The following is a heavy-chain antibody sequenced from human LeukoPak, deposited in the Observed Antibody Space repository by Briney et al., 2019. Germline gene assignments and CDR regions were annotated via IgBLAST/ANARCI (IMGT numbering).Heavy chain of an antibody. J-gene: IGHJ4*02. CDR1: GGSISGYY. V-gene: IGHV4-59*08. D-gene: IGHD5-18*01. Sequence: SETLSLTCTVSGGSISGYYWSWIRQPPGKGLEWIGCFYNSGSTNYNPSLKSRVTISVDTSKSQYSLKLSSVAAADTAMYYCARHAGGYSFDYWGQGTLVTVSS. CDR3: ARHAGGYSFDY. CDR2: FYNSGST.